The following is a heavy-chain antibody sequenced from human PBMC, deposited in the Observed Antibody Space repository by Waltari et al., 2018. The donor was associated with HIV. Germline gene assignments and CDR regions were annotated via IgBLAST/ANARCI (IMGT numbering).Heavy chain of an antibody. D-gene: IGHD3-22*01. CDR2: IYTSGRT. CDR3: ARGTYYFDTSSGYPPLDL. V-gene: IGHV4-4*07. Sequence: QVQLQQSGPRLMKPSETLSLTCIVSGGSINSYYWNWIRQPAGKALEWIGRIYTSGRTKYNPSLKSRVSMSIATSKNQFSLNLTSVTAADTAVYYCARGTYYFDTSSGYPPLDLWGRGTLVTVSS. J-gene: IGHJ2*01. CDR1: GGSINSYY.